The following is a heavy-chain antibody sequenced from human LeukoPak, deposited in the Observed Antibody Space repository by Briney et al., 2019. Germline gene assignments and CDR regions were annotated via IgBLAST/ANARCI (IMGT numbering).Heavy chain of an antibody. D-gene: IGHD3-22*01. CDR2: IIPMFGTA. Sequence: SVKVSCKASGITFNYCTINWVRQAPGQGLEWMGRIIPMFGTADYAQKFQGRVTMTTDESTNTAYMELSSLRSEDTAVYYCAREPVPRSSGLQYWGQGTLVTVSS. J-gene: IGHJ4*02. V-gene: IGHV1-69*05. CDR3: AREPVPRSSGLQY. CDR1: GITFNYCT.